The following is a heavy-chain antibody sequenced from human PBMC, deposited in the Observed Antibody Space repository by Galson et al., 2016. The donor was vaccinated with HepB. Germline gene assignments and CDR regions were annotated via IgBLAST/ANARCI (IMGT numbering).Heavy chain of an antibody. Sequence: ATLSLTCTVSGGSINNNSFYWGWIRQPPGKGLEWIGNVYYRGTTYYNPSLKRRVTISIDTSKNEFSLSLKSVTAADTAVYYCARVVFGSVLIGHFDPWGQGALVTVSS. J-gene: IGHJ5*02. V-gene: IGHV4-39*07. D-gene: IGHD3-10*01. CDR3: ARVVFGSVLIGHFDP. CDR2: VYYRGTT. CDR1: GGSINNNSFY.